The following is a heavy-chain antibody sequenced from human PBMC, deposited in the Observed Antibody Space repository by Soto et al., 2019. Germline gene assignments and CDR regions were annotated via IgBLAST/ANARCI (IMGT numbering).Heavy chain of an antibody. J-gene: IGHJ4*02. CDR1: GGSFSGYY. V-gene: IGHV4-34*01. D-gene: IGHD4-17*01. Sequence: XETLSLTCAVYGGSFSGYYWSWIRQPPGKGLEWIGEINHSGSTNYNPSLKSRVTISVDTSKNQFSLKLSSVTAADTAVYYCASPIDDYGDYVFDYWGQGTLVTVSS. CDR2: INHSGST. CDR3: ASPIDDYGDYVFDY.